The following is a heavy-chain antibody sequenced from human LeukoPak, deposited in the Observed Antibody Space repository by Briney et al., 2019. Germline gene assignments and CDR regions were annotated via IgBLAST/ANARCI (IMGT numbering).Heavy chain of an antibody. V-gene: IGHV1-2*02. J-gene: IGHJ6*03. CDR2: INPNSGGT. CDR3: ASGGDGDYYYYYYMDV. D-gene: IGHD4-17*01. CDR1: PDTFTRYG. Sequence: ASVKVSCKASPDTFTRYGITWVRQAPGQGLEWMGWINPNSGGTNYAQKFQGRVTMTRDTSISTAYMELSRLRSDDTAVYYCASGGDGDYYYYYYMDVWGKGTTVTVSS.